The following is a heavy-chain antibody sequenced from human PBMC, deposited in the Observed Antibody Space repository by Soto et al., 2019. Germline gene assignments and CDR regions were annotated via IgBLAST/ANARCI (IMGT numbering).Heavy chain of an antibody. CDR1: GFSLNTSGVG. J-gene: IGHJ4*02. Sequence: SGPTLVNPTQTLTLTCSLSGFSLNTSGVGVGWIRQPPGKALEWLALIYWDDDQRYSPSLKTRLSITKDTSKNQVVLNMTDVDPVDTATYFCARSNITSSFDYWGQGALVTVSS. D-gene: IGHD2-2*01. V-gene: IGHV2-5*02. CDR3: ARSNITSSFDY. CDR2: IYWDDDQ.